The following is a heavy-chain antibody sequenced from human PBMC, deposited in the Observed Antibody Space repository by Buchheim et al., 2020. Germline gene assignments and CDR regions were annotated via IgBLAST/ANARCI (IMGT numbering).Heavy chain of an antibody. CDR1: GFTFSDYW. D-gene: IGHD2-15*01. CDR3: ARDSQRYCSGGSCYYGEPYFDY. Sequence: EVQLVDSGGDLVQPGGSLRLSCAASGFTFSDYWMTWVRQAPGKGLEWVANIKEDGSEIYYVYSVKGRFTISRDNAKNSLYLQMNSLRAEDTAVYYCARDSQRYCSGGSCYYGEPYFDYWGQGTL. J-gene: IGHJ4*02. V-gene: IGHV3-7*01. CDR2: IKEDGSEI.